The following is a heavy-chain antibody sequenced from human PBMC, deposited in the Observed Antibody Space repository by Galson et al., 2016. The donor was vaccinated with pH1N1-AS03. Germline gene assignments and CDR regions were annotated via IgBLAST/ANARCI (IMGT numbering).Heavy chain of an antibody. J-gene: IGHJ4*02. V-gene: IGHV3-23*01. Sequence: SLRLSCAASELSFSRFAMAWVRQAPGKGLEWVSSIIGSGENAWYAESAKGRFTISRDNSKNTLYLQLNSLRAEDTALYYCAKGSGYCSDATCYRFDRWGQGTLVTVSS. CDR2: IIGSGENA. CDR3: AKGSGYCSDATCYRFDR. CDR1: ELSFSRFA. D-gene: IGHD2-15*01.